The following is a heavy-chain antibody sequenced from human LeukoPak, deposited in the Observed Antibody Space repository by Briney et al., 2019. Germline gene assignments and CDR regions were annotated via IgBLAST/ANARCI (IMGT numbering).Heavy chain of an antibody. CDR1: GYTFTGYY. J-gene: IGHJ4*02. Sequence: ASVKVSCKASGYTFTGYYMHWVRQAPGQGLEWMGWISPNSGGTNYAQKFQGRVTMTRDTSISTAYMELSRLRSDDTAVYYCARDRRPFRAFDYWGQGTLVTVSS. CDR2: ISPNSGGT. V-gene: IGHV1-2*02. CDR3: ARDRRPFRAFDY.